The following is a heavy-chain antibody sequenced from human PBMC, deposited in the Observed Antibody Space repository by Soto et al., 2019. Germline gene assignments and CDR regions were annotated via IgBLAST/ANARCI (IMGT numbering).Heavy chain of an antibody. CDR1: GDSISSGGYS. D-gene: IGHD2-2*01. CDR3: ARALWGPAGHINWFDP. J-gene: IGHJ5*02. CDR2: IYQSGTT. V-gene: IGHV4-30-2*01. Sequence: PSETLSLTCDVSGDSISSGGYSWNWIRQTPGKGLEWIGNIYQSGTTDYNPSLKSRVTISVDRSKNQFSLKLSSVTAADTAVYYCARALWGPAGHINWFDPWGQGTLVTVS.